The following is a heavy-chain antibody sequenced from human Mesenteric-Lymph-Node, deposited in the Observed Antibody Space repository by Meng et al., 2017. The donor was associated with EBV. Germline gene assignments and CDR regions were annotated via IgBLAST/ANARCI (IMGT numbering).Heavy chain of an antibody. CDR1: GDSVSSGSYY. V-gene: IGHV4-61*01. CDR3: ARGTTVEWFDP. D-gene: IGHD4-23*01. CDR2: IYYTGST. Sequence: VQLQESGPGLVKPSETLSLTCTVSGDSVSSGSYYWYWIRQPPGKGLAWIGYIYYTGSTNYNPSLKSRVTISVDTSKNQFSLKLSSVTAADTAVYYCARGTTVEWFDPWGQGTLVTVSS. J-gene: IGHJ5*02.